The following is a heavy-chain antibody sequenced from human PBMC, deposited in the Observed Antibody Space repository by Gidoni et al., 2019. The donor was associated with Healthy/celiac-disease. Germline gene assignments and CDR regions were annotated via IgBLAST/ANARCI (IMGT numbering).Heavy chain of an antibody. CDR3: AKDTVFGVVILTLGGMDV. Sequence: EVQLLESGGGLVQPGGSLRLSCVASGFPFCSYAMSWVRQAPGKGLEWVSAISGSGGSTYYADSVKGRFTISRDNSKNTLYLQMNSLRAEDTAVYYCAKDTVFGVVILTLGGMDVWGQGTTVTVSS. CDR2: ISGSGGST. J-gene: IGHJ6*02. D-gene: IGHD3-3*01. V-gene: IGHV3-23*01. CDR1: GFPFCSYA.